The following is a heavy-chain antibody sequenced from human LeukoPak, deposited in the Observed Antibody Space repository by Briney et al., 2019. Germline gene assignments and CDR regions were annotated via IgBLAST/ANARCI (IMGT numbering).Heavy chain of an antibody. J-gene: IGHJ5*02. V-gene: IGHV3-21*04. CDR3: AKGTSGTYYH. CDR1: GFTFSSYR. Sequence: GGSLRLSCAASGFTFSSYRMNWVRQAPGKGLDWVSSISSSHNNIYYADSVKGRFSISRDNAKNSLFLQMNSLRAEDTAVYYCAKGTSGTYYHWGQGTLVTVSS. D-gene: IGHD1-26*01. CDR2: ISSSHNNI.